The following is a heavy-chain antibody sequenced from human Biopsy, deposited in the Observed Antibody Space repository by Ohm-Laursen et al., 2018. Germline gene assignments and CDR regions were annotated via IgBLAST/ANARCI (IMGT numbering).Heavy chain of an antibody. Sequence: SQTLSLTCTVSGGSFTGHYWSWIRQPPGKGLEWIGHISYTGYTSYKSSLESRVTISLDTSRKHFSLRLTSLAAATTAVYYCARGSNEYGGLYFPHWGQGTLVTVSS. CDR3: ARGSNEYGGLYFPH. CDR2: ISYTGYT. CDR1: GGSFTGHY. J-gene: IGHJ1*01. D-gene: IGHD4-23*01. V-gene: IGHV4-59*11.